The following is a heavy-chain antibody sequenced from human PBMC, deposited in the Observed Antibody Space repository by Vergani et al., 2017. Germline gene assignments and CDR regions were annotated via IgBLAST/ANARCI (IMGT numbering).Heavy chain of an antibody. CDR1: GFSLSTSGVG. V-gene: IGHV2-5*02. J-gene: IGHJ4*02. D-gene: IGHD6-19*01. CDR2: IYWDDDKWEDDK. Sequence: QITLKESGPTLVKPTQTLTLTCTFSGFSLSTSGVGVGWLRQPPGKGLEWLALIYWDDDKWEDDKRYSPSLKSRLTISKYTSKNQVVLTMTNMDPVDTATYYCAHVVVAGMWRQYFDFWGQGTLVTVSS. CDR3: AHVVVAGMWRQYFDF.